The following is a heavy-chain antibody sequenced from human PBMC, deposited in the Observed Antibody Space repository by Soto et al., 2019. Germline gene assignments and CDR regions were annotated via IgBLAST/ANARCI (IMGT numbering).Heavy chain of an antibody. Sequence: QVQLVQSGAEAREPGASLKVSCKASGYTFTDYYVHWVRQAPGQGLEWMAWVNTNTGGTNYARNFRDWVTVTRDTSISTAYMELNRLKSADTAVYYCARSNTPKVTMPYIDSWGQGTLVTVSS. D-gene: IGHD4-17*01. V-gene: IGHV1-2*04. CDR2: VNTNTGGT. J-gene: IGHJ4*02. CDR1: GYTFTDYY. CDR3: ARSNTPKVTMPYIDS.